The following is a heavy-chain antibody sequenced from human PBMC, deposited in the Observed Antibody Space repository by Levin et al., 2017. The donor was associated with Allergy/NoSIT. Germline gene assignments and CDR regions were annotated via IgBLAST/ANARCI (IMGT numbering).Heavy chain of an antibody. CDR2: IYWDGIK. Sequence: SGPTLVKPTQTLTLTCNFSGFSLSTVGVGVGWIRQPPGKALDWLAIIYWDGIKYYSPSLESRIAITKDTSQNQVILTMTNVDPVDTATYYCVHRRLGTNWNYAAFDMWGQGTMVTVSS. CDR3: VHRRLGTNWNYAAFDM. J-gene: IGHJ3*02. CDR1: GFSLSTVGVG. V-gene: IGHV2-5*02. D-gene: IGHD1-7*01.